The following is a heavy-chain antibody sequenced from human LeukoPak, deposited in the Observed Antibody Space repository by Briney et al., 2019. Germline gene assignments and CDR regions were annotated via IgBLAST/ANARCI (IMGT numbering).Heavy chain of an antibody. CDR1: GYSFTNYW. CDR3: ARPIYDGSGYGHDAFDI. J-gene: IGHJ3*02. Sequence: GESLKISCKGSGYSFTNYWIGWVRQMPGKGLKWMGIIYPGDSDTRYSPSFQGQVTISADKSISTAYLQWSSLKASDTAMYYCARPIYDGSGYGHDAFDIWGQGTMVTVSS. V-gene: IGHV5-51*01. D-gene: IGHD3-22*01. CDR2: IYPGDSDT.